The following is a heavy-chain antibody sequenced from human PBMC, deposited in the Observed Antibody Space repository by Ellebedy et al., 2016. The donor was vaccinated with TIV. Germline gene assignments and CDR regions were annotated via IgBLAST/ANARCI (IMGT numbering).Heavy chain of an antibody. CDR3: ASGPRGGSGWYTDY. V-gene: IGHV3-23*01. J-gene: IGHJ4*02. CDR2: ISGSGGST. D-gene: IGHD6-19*01. Sequence: GESLKISXAASGFTFSSYAMSWVRQAPGKGLEWVSAISGSGGSTYYADSVKGRFTISRDNSKNTLYLQMNSLRAEDTAVYYCASGPRGGSGWYTDYWGQGTLVTVSS. CDR1: GFTFSSYA.